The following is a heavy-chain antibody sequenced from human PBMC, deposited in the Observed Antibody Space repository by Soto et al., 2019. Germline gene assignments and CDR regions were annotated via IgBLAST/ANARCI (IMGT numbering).Heavy chain of an antibody. D-gene: IGHD3-9*01. CDR3: VRGILTDTYDYDGMDV. CDR1: RFTFSSYS. J-gene: IGHJ6*02. CDR2: ISYSSSTI. V-gene: IGHV3-48*02. Sequence: GGSLRLSCVASRFTFSSYSMNWVRQAPGKGPEWVSYISYSSSTIYYADSVRGRFTISRENAKNSLYLQMNSLRDDDTAVYYCVRGILTDTYDYDGMDVWGQGTTVTVSS.